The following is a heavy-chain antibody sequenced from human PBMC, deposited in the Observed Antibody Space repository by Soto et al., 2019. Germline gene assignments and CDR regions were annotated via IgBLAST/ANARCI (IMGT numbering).Heavy chain of an antibody. CDR2: IYYSGST. CDR1: GGSISSGGYS. J-gene: IGHJ1*01. CDR3: ARDRVAVAGTPYFQH. D-gene: IGHD6-19*01. Sequence: SETLSLTCAVSGGSISSGGYSWSWIRQPPGKGLEWIGYIYYSGSTNYNPSLKSRVTISVDTSTSTAYMELRSLRSDDTAVYYCARDRVAVAGTPYFQHWGQGTLVTVSS. V-gene: IGHV4-61*08.